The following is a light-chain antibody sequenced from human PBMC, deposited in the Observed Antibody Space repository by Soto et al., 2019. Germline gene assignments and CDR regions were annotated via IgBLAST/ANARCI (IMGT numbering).Light chain of an antibody. J-gene: IGKJ1*01. V-gene: IGKV3-20*01. CDR2: GAS. Sequence: EIVLTQSTYTLSFSPWERSTLSFMASQTVTSGYLAWYQQKPGQAPRLLIYGASIRAAGIPDRFSGSGSGTDFTLTIRRLEPDDFAVYYCQQYGSSPRTFGQGTKVDIK. CDR1: QTVTSGY. CDR3: QQYGSSPRT.